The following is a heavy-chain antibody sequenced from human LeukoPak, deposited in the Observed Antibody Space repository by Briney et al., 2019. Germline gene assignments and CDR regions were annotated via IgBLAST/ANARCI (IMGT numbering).Heavy chain of an antibody. Sequence: GRSLRLSCAASGFTFSSYGMHWVRQAPGKGLEWVAVISYDGSNKYYADSVKGRFTISRDNSKNTLYLQMNSLRAGDTAVFYCAKHDGGYYYDKFHFAYWGQGTLVTVSS. CDR2: ISYDGSNK. V-gene: IGHV3-30*18. CDR1: GFTFSSYG. J-gene: IGHJ4*02. CDR3: AKHDGGYYYDKFHFAY. D-gene: IGHD3-22*01.